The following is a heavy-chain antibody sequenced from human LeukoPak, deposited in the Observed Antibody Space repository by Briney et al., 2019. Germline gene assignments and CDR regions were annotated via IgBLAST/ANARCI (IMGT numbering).Heavy chain of an antibody. CDR1: GVSISSSSYY. CDR2: IHYSGST. V-gene: IGHV4-39*01. J-gene: IGHJ4*02. Sequence: SETLSLTCTVSGVSISSSSYYWGWIRQPPGKGLEWIGSIHYSGSTYHNPSLKSRVTISVDTSRNQFSLKVSSVTAADTAVYYCVAGYSYGSADYWGQGTLVTVSS. CDR3: VAGYSYGSADY. D-gene: IGHD5-18*01.